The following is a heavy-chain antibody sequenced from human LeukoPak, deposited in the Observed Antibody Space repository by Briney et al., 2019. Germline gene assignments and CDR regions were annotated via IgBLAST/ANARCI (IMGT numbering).Heavy chain of an antibody. J-gene: IGHJ4*02. CDR3: AKVPYVGGHFDY. V-gene: IGHV3-74*01. Sequence: GSLRLSCAASGFTFSSYWMHWVRQAPGRGLVWVSRINFDGSSTTYADSVKGRFTISRDNSKNTLYLQMNSLRAEDTAVYYCAKVPYVGGHFDYWGQGTLVTVSS. CDR1: GFTFSSYW. CDR2: INFDGSST. D-gene: IGHD3-16*01.